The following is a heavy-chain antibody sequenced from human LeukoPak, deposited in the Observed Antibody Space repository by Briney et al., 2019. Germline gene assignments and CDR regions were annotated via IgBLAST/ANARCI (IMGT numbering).Heavy chain of an antibody. Sequence: ASVKVSCKASGYTFTSYDINWVRQATGQGLEWMGWMNPNSGNTGYAQKFQGRVTMTRNTSISTAYMELSSLRSEDTAVYYCARYADSYVYYYYMDVWGKGTTVTVPS. J-gene: IGHJ6*03. CDR3: ARYADSYVYYYYMDV. CDR2: MNPNSGNT. V-gene: IGHV1-8*01. D-gene: IGHD3-16*01. CDR1: GYTFTSYD.